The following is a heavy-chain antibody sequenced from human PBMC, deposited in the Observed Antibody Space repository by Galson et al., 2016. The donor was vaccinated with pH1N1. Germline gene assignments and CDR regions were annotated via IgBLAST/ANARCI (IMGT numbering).Heavy chain of an antibody. D-gene: IGHD5-12*01. CDR1: GFTFTSYA. CDR3: ARDSEYSGHEGFH. V-gene: IGHV3-30*04. Sequence: SLRLSCAASGFTFTSYAMHWVRQAPGKGLEWVAVILYDGTNEYYAEPVKGRFPISRDKTQSTVYLQMNSLRTEDTAVYYCARDSEYSGHEGFHWAQGTLVIVSS. CDR2: ILYDGTNE. J-gene: IGHJ4*02.